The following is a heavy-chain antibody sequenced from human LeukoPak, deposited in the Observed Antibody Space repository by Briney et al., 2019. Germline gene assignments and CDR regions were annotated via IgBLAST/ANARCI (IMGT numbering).Heavy chain of an antibody. CDR1: GFTFSSYG. CDR2: IRYDGSNK. CDR3: AKDKGDAFDI. Sequence: PGGSLRLSCGASGFTFSSYGMHWVRQAPGKGLEWVAFIRYDGSNKYYADSVKGRFTISRDNSKNTLYLQMNSLRAEDTAVYYCAKDKGDAFDIWGQGTMVTVSS. V-gene: IGHV3-30*02. J-gene: IGHJ3*02.